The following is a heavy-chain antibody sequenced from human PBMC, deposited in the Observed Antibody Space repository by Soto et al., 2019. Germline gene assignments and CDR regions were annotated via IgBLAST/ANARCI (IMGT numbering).Heavy chain of an antibody. J-gene: IGHJ1*01. D-gene: IGHD4-17*01. V-gene: IGHV4-31*03. CDR3: ARSTTVVTPGYFQH. Sequence: QVQLQESGPGLVKPSQTLSLTCTVSGGSISSGGYYWSWIRQHPGKGLEWIGYIYYSGSTNYNPSLKSRVTISVDTSKNQCSLKLSSVTAADTAVYYCARSTTVVTPGYFQHWGQGTLVTVSS. CDR1: GGSISSGGYY. CDR2: IYYSGST.